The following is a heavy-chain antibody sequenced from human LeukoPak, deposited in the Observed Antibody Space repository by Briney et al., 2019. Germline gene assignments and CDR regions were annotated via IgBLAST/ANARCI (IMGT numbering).Heavy chain of an antibody. CDR1: GDSVSSNSAA. Sequence: PSQTLSLTCVLSGDSVSSNSAAWNWIRQSPSRGLEWLGRTYYKSKLYNDYAVSVKSRITINPDTSKNQFSLHLNSVTPEDTAVYYCARQYNSACDYWGQGTLVTVSS. D-gene: IGHD6-19*01. CDR3: ARQYNSACDY. CDR2: TYYKSKLYN. V-gene: IGHV6-1*01. J-gene: IGHJ4*02.